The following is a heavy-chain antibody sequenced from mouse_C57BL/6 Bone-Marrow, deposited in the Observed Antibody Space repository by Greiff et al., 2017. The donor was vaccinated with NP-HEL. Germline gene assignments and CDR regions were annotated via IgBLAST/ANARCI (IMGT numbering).Heavy chain of an antibody. CDR2: ISDGGSYT. V-gene: IGHV5-4*01. Sequence: EVQRVESGGGLVKPGGSLKLSCAASGFTFSSYAMSWVRQTPEKRLEWVATISDGGSYTYYPDNVKGRFTISRDNAKNNLYLQMSHLKSEDTAMYYCARDRWNWDERYYAMDYWGQGTSVTVSS. J-gene: IGHJ4*01. CDR3: ARDRWNWDERYYAMDY. CDR1: GFTFSSYA. D-gene: IGHD4-1*01.